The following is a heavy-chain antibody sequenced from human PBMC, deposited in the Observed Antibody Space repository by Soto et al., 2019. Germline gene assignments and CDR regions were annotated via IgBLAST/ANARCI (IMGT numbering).Heavy chain of an antibody. V-gene: IGHV3-30-3*01. CDR2: ISYDGSNK. CDR1: GFTFSSYA. J-gene: IGHJ5*02. Sequence: GGSLRLSCAASGFTFSSYAMHWVRQAPGKGLEWVAVISYDGSNKYYADPVKGRFTISRDNSKSTVYLELNNLSAEDTAVYHCAKNQGVELVPLATVDWFDPWGQGSVVTVS. CDR3: AKNQGVELVPLATVDWFDP. D-gene: IGHD1-26*01.